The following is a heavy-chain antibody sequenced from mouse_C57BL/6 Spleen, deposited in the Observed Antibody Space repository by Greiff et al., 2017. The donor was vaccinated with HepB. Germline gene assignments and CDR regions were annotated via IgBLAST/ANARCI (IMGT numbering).Heavy chain of an antibody. J-gene: IGHJ1*03. D-gene: IGHD2-3*01. CDR1: GFTFSDFY. V-gene: IGHV7-1*01. CDR3: ARDSMMVKKWYFDV. CDR2: SRNKANDYTT. Sequence: EVKVVESGGGLVQSGRSLRLSCATSGFTFSDFYMAWVRQAPGKGLEWIAASRNKANDYTTEYSASVKGRFIVSRDTSQSILYLQMNALRAEDTAIYYCARDSMMVKKWYFDVWGTGTTVTVSS.